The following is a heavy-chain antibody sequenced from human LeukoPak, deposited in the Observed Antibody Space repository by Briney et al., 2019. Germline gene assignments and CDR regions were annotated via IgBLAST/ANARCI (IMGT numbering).Heavy chain of an antibody. J-gene: IGHJ4*02. CDR3: AAVRATSFGYFDY. CDR2: IYTSGST. D-gene: IGHD3-10*01. CDR1: GGSISSYY. Sequence: SETLSLTCTVSGGSISSYYWSWIRQPAGKGLEWIGRIYTSGSTNYNPSLKSRVPMSVDTSKDQSSLKLSSVTAADTAVYYCAAVRATSFGYFDYWGQGTLVTVSS. V-gene: IGHV4-4*07.